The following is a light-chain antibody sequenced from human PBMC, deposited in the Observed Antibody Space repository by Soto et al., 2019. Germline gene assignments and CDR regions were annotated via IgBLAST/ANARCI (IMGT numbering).Light chain of an antibody. CDR1: QSISSW. V-gene: IGKV1-5*01. CDR3: QQYNSFRT. CDR2: DAS. J-gene: IGKJ1*01. Sequence: DIQMTQSPSTLSASVGDRVTITCPASQSISSWLAWYQQKPGKAPKVLIYDASSLESGVPSRFSGSGSGTEFTLTISSLQPDDFATYYCQQYNSFRTFGQGTKVEIK.